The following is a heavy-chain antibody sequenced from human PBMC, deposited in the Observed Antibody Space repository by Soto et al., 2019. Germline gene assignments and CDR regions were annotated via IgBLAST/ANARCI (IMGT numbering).Heavy chain of an antibody. Sequence: SETLSLTCTVSGGSISSGGYYWSWIRQHPGKGLEWIGYIYYSGSTNYNPSLKSRVTISVDTSKNQFSLKLSSVTAADTAVYYCARAVSYYDILTGYYSGPGYNWFDPWGQGTLVTVSS. CDR2: IYYSGST. CDR1: GGSISSGGYY. CDR3: ARAVSYYDILTGYYSGPGYNWFDP. D-gene: IGHD3-9*01. J-gene: IGHJ5*02. V-gene: IGHV4-61*08.